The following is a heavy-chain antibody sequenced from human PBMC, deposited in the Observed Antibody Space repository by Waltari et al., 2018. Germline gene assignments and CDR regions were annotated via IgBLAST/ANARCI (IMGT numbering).Heavy chain of an antibody. CDR3: ARDAYYSDSSGYHFDY. V-gene: IGHV3-48*04. Sequence: EVQLVESGGGLVQPGQSLRLSCAASGFPFSTYSMNWVRQAPGEGLEGVSYISGSSSTIYYAGSVKGRFTISRDNAKNSLFLQMNSLRAEDTAVYYCARDAYYSDSSGYHFDYWGQGTLVTVSS. CDR1: GFPFSTYS. CDR2: ISGSSSTI. D-gene: IGHD3-22*01. J-gene: IGHJ4*02.